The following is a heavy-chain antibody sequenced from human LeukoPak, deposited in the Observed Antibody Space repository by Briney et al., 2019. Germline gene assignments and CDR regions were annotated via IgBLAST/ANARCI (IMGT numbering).Heavy chain of an antibody. CDR2: MNPNSGNT. Sequence: GASVKVSCKASGYTFTSYDINWVRQATGQGLEWMGWMNPNSGNTGYAQKFQGRVTMTRNTSISTAYMELSSLRSEDTAVYYCARVRSGLRGRRASNYYDSSGASSDFDYWGQGTLVTVSS. CDR3: ARVRSGLRGRRASNYYDSSGASSDFDY. V-gene: IGHV1-8*01. D-gene: IGHD3-22*01. CDR1: GYTFTSYD. J-gene: IGHJ4*02.